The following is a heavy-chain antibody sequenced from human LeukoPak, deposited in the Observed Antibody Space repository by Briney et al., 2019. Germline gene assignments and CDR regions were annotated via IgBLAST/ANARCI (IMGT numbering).Heavy chain of an antibody. D-gene: IGHD6-19*01. V-gene: IGHV3-53*01. J-gene: IGHJ3*02. CDR3: AKVLAVAAMDDAFDI. Sequence: PGGSLRLSCAASGFTVSSNYMSWVRQAPGKGLEWVSTLYSNGNTYYADSVKGRFTISRDNSKNTLSLQMNSLRAEDTAVYYCAKVLAVAAMDDAFDIWGQGTMVTVSS. CDR1: GFTVSSNY. CDR2: LYSNGNT.